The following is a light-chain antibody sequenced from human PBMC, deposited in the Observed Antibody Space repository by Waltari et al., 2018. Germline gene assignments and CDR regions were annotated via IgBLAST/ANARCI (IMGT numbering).Light chain of an antibody. CDR3: QQRSNWPLT. J-gene: IGKJ4*01. V-gene: IGKV3-11*01. Sequence: IVLTQSPATLSLSPGERATLSCRASHSVSRYLAWYQQRPVQAPRLLIFDASFRATGIPARFSGIGSETDFTLTISSLEPEDCAVYYCQQRSNWPLTFGGGTKVEIK. CDR1: HSVSRY. CDR2: DAS.